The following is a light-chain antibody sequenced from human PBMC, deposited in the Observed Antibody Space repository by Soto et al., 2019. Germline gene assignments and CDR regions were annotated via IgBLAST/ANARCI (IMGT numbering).Light chain of an antibody. CDR3: CSYAGSYTYV. CDR2: DVS. V-gene: IGLV2-11*01. CDR1: SSDVAGYNY. Sequence: QSALTQPRSVSGSPGQSVTISCTGTSSDVAGYNYVSWYQQHPGKAPKLMIYDVSKRPSGVPDRFSGSKSGNTASLTISGLQAEEEADYYCCSYAGSYTYVFATGTKLTVL. J-gene: IGLJ1*01.